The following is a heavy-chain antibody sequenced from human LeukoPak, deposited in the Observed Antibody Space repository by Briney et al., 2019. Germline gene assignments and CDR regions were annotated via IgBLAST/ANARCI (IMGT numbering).Heavy chain of an antibody. Sequence: GESLKISCKGSGYIFTSYWISWVRQMPGKGLEWMGIIYPGDSDTRYSPSFQGQVTISADKSISTAYLQWSSLKAPDTAIYYCARHGRGPSTGSYYDYWGQGTLVTVSS. CDR3: ARHGRGPSTGSYYDY. J-gene: IGHJ4*02. V-gene: IGHV5-51*01. D-gene: IGHD1-26*01. CDR2: IYPGDSDT. CDR1: GYIFTSYW.